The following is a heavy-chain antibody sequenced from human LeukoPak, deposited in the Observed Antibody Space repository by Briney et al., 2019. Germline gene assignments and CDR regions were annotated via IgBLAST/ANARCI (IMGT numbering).Heavy chain of an antibody. CDR2: IIPILGIA. Sequence: SVKVSCKASGGTFSSYAISWVRQAPGQGLEWMGRIIPILGIANYAQKFQGRVTITADKSTSTAYMELSSLRSEDTAVYYCARVPRGSRIVVGPYYFDYWGQGTLVTVSS. V-gene: IGHV1-69*04. D-gene: IGHD2-15*01. CDR3: ARVPRGSRIVVGPYYFDY. CDR1: GGTFSSYA. J-gene: IGHJ4*02.